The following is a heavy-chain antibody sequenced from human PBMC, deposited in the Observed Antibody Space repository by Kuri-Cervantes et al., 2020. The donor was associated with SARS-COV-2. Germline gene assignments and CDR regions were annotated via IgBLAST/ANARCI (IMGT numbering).Heavy chain of an antibody. CDR2: IIPIFGTA. Sequence: SVTVSCKASGGTFSSYASSWVRQAPGQGLEWMGEIIPIFGTANYAQKFQGRVTITADESTSTAYMELSSLRSEDTAVYYCASLGDAGDLSPPFDYWGQGTLVTVSS. V-gene: IGHV1-69*13. D-gene: IGHD3-16*01. CDR3: ASLGDAGDLSPPFDY. CDR1: GGTFSSYA. J-gene: IGHJ4*02.